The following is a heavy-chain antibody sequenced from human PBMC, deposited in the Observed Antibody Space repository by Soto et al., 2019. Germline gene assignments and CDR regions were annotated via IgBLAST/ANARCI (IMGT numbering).Heavy chain of an antibody. V-gene: IGHV3-73*01. CDR1: GFIFSGSA. CDR2: IRSRANNYAT. D-gene: IGHD5-12*01. J-gene: IGHJ6*02. Sequence: AGGFLRLSCAASGFIFSGSAIHWVRQASGKGLEWVGRIRSRANNYATSSGESVKGRFKFSRDDSKNTAYLQMNSLKTEDTATYYGSRGQVAPTGHYYDHGLDVWGQGTTVTVSS. CDR3: SRGQVAPTGHYYDHGLDV.